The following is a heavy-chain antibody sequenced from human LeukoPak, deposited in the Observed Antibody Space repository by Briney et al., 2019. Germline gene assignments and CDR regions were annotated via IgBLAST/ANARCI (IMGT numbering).Heavy chain of an antibody. Sequence: SETLSLTCTVSGGSISSGSYYWSWIRQPAGKGLEWIGRIYTSGSTNYNPSLKSRVTISVDTSKNQFSLKLSSVTAADTAVYYCASSNTVTTDFDYWAREPWSPSPQ. V-gene: IGHV4-61*02. CDR2: IYTSGST. J-gene: IGHJ4*02. CDR1: GGSISSGSYY. D-gene: IGHD4-17*01. CDR3: ASSNTVTTDFDY.